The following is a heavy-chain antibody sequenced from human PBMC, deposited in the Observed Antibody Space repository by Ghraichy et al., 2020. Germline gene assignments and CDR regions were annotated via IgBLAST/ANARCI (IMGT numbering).Heavy chain of an antibody. D-gene: IGHD2-2*01. CDR3: AREYCSSTSCYFDY. Sequence: ESLNISCTVSGGSVSSGTYYCSWIRQPPGKGLEWIGYIYYSGSTNYNPSLKSRVTMSVDTSKNQFSLKLSSVTAADTAVYYCAREYCSSTSCYFDYWGQGTLVTVSS. CDR2: IYYSGST. J-gene: IGHJ4*02. CDR1: GGSVSSGTYY. V-gene: IGHV4-61*01.